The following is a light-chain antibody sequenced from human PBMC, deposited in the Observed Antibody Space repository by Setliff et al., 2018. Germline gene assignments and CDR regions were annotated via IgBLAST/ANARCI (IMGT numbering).Light chain of an antibody. CDR3: AVWDDNLNGPV. V-gene: IGLV1-44*01. CDR2: TNN. Sequence: QSALAQPPSASGTPGQRVTISCSGTSSNIGSNTVNWYQQFPGTAPKLLIQTNNQRHPGVPDRFSGSKSGASASLAISGLQSGDEADYYCAVWDDNLNGPVFGGGTKVTVL. CDR1: SSNIGSNT. J-gene: IGLJ2*01.